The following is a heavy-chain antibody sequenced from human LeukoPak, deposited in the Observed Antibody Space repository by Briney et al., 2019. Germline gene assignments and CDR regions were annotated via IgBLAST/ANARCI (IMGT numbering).Heavy chain of an antibody. V-gene: IGHV3-21*01. CDR1: GFTFSIYS. Sequence: GGSLRLSCAASGFTFSIYSMNWVRQAPGKGLEWVLSIGGSSSSIYYADSVKGRFTISRDNAKNSLFLQMNSLRADDTAVYYCAREAGSGSYYEGFDYWGQGTLVTVSS. CDR3: AREAGSGSYYEGFDY. J-gene: IGHJ4*02. D-gene: IGHD1-26*01. CDR2: IGGSSSSI.